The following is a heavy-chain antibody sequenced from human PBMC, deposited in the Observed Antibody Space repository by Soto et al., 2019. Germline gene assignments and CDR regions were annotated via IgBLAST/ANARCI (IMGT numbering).Heavy chain of an antibody. CDR3: GKDREGQVADYFEN. CDR1: GFTFSNYA. Sequence: EVQLLESGGGLVQPGGPLRLSCAASGFTFSNYAMTWVRQAPGAGLEWVSAISGGGRDTYYADSVKGRFTVSRDNSKNTLYLQMNSLTAEDTAVYYCGKDREGQVADYFENWGQGTLVTVSS. D-gene: IGHD2-15*01. CDR2: ISGGGRDT. J-gene: IGHJ4*02. V-gene: IGHV3-23*01.